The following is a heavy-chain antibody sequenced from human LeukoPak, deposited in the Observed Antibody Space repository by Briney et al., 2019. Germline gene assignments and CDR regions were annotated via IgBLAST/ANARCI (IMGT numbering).Heavy chain of an antibody. CDR1: GFTFSSYS. D-gene: IGHD1-26*01. Sequence: GGSLRLSCAASGFTFSSYSMNWLRQAPAKGLEWVSSISGSSSYIYYADSVKGRFTISRDNAKNSLYLQMNSLRAEDTAVYYCARVAGDFIVGATTDYWGQGTLVTVSS. V-gene: IGHV3-21*01. CDR3: ARVAGDFIVGATTDY. J-gene: IGHJ4*02. CDR2: ISGSSSYI.